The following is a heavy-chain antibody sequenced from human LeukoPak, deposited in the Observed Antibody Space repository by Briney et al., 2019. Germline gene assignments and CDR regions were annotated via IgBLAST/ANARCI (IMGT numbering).Heavy chain of an antibody. V-gene: IGHV3-48*03. D-gene: IGHD6-13*01. CDR3: ARDTPYSSSWFDY. CDR1: GFTFINYE. Sequence: GGSLRLSCAAPGFTFINYEMNWVRQAPGKGLGWVSYISSSGSTIYYADSVKSRFTISRDNAKNSLYLQMNSLRAEDTAVYYCARDTPYSSSWFDYWGQGTLVTVSS. J-gene: IGHJ4*02. CDR2: ISSSGSTI.